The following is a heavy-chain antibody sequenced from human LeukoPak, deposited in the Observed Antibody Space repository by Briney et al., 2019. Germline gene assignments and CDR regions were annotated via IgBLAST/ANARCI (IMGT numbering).Heavy chain of an antibody. V-gene: IGHV4-39*01. Sequence: PSETLSLTCTVSGGSISSSSYYWGWIRQPPGKGLEWIGSIYYSGSTYYNPSLKSRVTMSVDTSKNQFSLKLSSVTAADTAVYYCATTPADIVVVPAAMGLVDYWGQGTLVTVSP. J-gene: IGHJ4*02. CDR3: ATTPADIVVVPAAMGLVDY. D-gene: IGHD2-2*01. CDR1: GGSISSSSYY. CDR2: IYYSGST.